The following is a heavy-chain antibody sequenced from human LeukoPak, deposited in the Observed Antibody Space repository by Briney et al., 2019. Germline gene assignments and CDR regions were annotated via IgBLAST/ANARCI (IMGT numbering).Heavy chain of an antibody. CDR1: GFTFSSYS. J-gene: IGHJ4*02. Sequence: GGSLRLSCAASGFTFSSYSMNWVRQAPGKGLEWVSYIRSSGSPIYYADSVRGRFTISRDNAKNSLYLQMNSLRDEGTAVYYCVRDPDALDFWGQGTPVTVSS. CDR2: IRSSGSPI. V-gene: IGHV3-48*02. CDR3: VRDPDALDF.